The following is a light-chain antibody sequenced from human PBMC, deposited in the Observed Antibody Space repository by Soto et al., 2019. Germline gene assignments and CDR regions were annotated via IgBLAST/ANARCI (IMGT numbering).Light chain of an antibody. J-gene: IGKJ5*01. CDR1: QSNNSY. CDR2: AAS. Sequence: DILITHSPSSLSSSVGDRATITCRASQSNNSYLNWYQQKPGQAPKLLIYAASSLQSGVPYRFSGSGSGTDFTLTISSLQPDDFATYYCQQSYSTPITFGQGTRLEIK. CDR3: QQSYSTPIT. V-gene: IGKV1-39*01.